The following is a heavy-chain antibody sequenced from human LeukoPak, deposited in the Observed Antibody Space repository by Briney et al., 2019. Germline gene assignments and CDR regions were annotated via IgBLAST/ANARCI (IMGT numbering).Heavy chain of an antibody. CDR2: IYHSGST. CDR1: GGSISSGGYS. J-gene: IGHJ4*02. V-gene: IGHV4-30-2*01. Sequence: KSSETLSLTCAVSGGSISSGGYSWSWVRQPPGTGLEWIGYIYHSGSTYYNPSLKSRVTMSVDRSKNQFSLKLSSVTAADTAVYYCARGPGGSGSYLPYYFDYWGQGTLVTVSS. CDR3: ARGPGGSGSYLPYYFDY. D-gene: IGHD3-10*01.